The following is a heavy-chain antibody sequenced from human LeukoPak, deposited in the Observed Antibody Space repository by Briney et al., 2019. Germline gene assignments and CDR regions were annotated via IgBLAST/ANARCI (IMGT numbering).Heavy chain of an antibody. CDR1: GFTFSSYR. Sequence: GGSLRLSCAASGFTFSSYRMHWVRQAPGKGLVWVSRINKDGSSTNYADSGKGRFTISRDDSKNTLYLQMNSLKTEDTAVYYCTTDPTYYDFWSGGSNAFDIWGQGTMVTVSS. V-gene: IGHV3-74*01. D-gene: IGHD3-3*01. CDR3: TTDPTYYDFWSGGSNAFDI. CDR2: INKDGSST. J-gene: IGHJ3*02.